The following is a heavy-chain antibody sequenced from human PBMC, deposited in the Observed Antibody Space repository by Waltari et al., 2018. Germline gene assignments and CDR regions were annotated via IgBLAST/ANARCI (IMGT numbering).Heavy chain of an antibody. J-gene: IGHJ6*03. CDR2: ISYDGRNK. Sequence: QVQLVESGGGVVQPGRSLRLSCAASGFTFSSYAMHWVRQAPGKGLEWVAVISYDGRNKYYADSVKGRFTISRDNSKNTLYLQMNSLRAEDTAVYYCARDPYSSSSDYYMDVWGKGTTVTISS. CDR1: GFTFSSYA. CDR3: ARDPYSSSSDYYMDV. D-gene: IGHD6-6*01. V-gene: IGHV3-30*04.